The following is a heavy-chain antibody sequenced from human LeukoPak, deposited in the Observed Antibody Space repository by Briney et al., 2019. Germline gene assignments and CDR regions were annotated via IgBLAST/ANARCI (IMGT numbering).Heavy chain of an antibody. CDR2: ISAYNGNT. J-gene: IGHJ3*02. CDR1: GYTFTSYG. V-gene: IGHV1-18*01. CDR3: ARDVGEVGAFDI. D-gene: IGHD3-16*01. Sequence: GASVKVSCKASGYTFTSYGISWVRQAPGQGLEWMGWISAYNGNTKYAQKFQGRVTMTTDTSTNTAYMELRSLRSDDTAVYYCARDVGEVGAFDIWGQGTMVTVSS.